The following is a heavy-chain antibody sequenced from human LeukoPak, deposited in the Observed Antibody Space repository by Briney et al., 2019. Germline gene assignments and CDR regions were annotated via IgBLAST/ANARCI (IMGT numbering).Heavy chain of an antibody. Sequence: GGSLRLSCAASGLTFSSYTMNWVRQAAGKGLEWVSSISSSGNYIYYADSVKGRFTISRDNAKSSLYLQMNSPRAEDTAVYYCARDCGSSCPFDYWGQGTLVTVSS. CDR1: GLTFSSYT. CDR3: ARDCGSSCPFDY. D-gene: IGHD6-13*01. CDR2: ISSSGNYI. V-gene: IGHV3-21*01. J-gene: IGHJ4*02.